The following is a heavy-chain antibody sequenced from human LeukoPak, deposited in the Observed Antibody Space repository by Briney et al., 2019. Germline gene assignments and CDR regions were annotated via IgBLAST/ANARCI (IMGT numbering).Heavy chain of an antibody. J-gene: IGHJ4*02. CDR2: ISSDESST. V-gene: IGHV3-74*01. D-gene: IGHD5-24*01. CDR1: GFTVRNYW. CDR3: AKGTLQAYDY. Sequence: GGSLSLSCVASGFTVRNYWMNWVRKAPGKGLFWISRISSDESSTDYADSVKGRFTISRDNSKNTLYLQMNSLRAEDTAVYYCAKGTLQAYDYWGQGTLVTVSS.